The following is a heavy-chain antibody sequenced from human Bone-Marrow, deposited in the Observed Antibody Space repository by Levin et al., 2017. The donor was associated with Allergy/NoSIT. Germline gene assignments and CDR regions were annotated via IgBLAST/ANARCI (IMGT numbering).Heavy chain of an antibody. CDR1: GITFRDYG. V-gene: IGHV3-30*18. D-gene: IGHD2-21*01. CDR2: ISHDGTNK. Sequence: GGSLRLSCAASGITFRDYGMHWVRQAPGKGLDWVAIISHDGTNKYYGDSVRGRVTISRDNSKNTLSLQLNNLRPEDTAVYYCAKDRRVGYYYYYGLDVWGQGTTVIVSS. J-gene: IGHJ6*02. CDR3: AKDRRVGYYYYYGLDV.